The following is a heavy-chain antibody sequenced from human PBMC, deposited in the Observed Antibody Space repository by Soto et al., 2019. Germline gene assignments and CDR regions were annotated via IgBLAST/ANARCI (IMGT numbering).Heavy chain of an antibody. CDR2: INPDYGNT. J-gene: IGHJ3*01. Sequence: QVQLVQSGAEVRKPGASVNISCRASGFSFSDNLINWVRQAPGQSLEWMGWINPDYGNTRYSQTFQGRVTISRHSSASIAYVEVSDLTSEDTAVYYCARDILSVGPRANDAFDVWGQGTMVTVSS. D-gene: IGHD2-8*02. V-gene: IGHV1-3*01. CDR1: GFSFSDNL. CDR3: ARDILSVGPRANDAFDV.